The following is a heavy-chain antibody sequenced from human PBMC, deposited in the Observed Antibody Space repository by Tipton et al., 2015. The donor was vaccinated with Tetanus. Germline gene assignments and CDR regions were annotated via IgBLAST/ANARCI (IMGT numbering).Heavy chain of an antibody. CDR2: IDPSDSST. Sequence: QLVQSGAEVKKPGESLTISCKGSGYSFTTYWISWVRQMPGKGLEWMGRIDPSDSSTNYSPSFQGHVTISVDKSSSTAYLQWSSLKASDTAIYYCASRNNPKLSYFSGMDVWGQGTTVTVSS. CDR1: GYSFTTYW. D-gene: IGHD1/OR15-1a*01. CDR3: ASRNNPKLSYFSGMDV. V-gene: IGHV5-10-1*01. J-gene: IGHJ6*02.